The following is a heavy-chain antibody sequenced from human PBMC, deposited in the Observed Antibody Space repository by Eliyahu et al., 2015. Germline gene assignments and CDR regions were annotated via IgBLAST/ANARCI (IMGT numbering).Heavy chain of an antibody. CDR1: GFTFXXXX. V-gene: IGHV3-23*01. J-gene: IGHJ4*02. CDR2: ISGSGGST. Sequence: EVQLLESGGGLVQPGGSLRLXCXASGFTFXXXXMXWVRQAPGKGLEWXSAISGSGGSTYYADSVKGRFTISRDNSKNTLYLQMNSLRAEDTAVYYCAKELIRGYSYGLGATFDYWGQGTLVTVSS. CDR3: AKELIRGYSYGLGATFDY. D-gene: IGHD5-18*01.